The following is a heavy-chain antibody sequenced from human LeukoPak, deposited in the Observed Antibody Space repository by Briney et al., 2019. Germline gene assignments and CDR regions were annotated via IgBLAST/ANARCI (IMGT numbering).Heavy chain of an antibody. Sequence: PGGSLRLSCAASGFTFSSYGMHWVRQAPGKGLEWVAVISYDGSNKYYADSVKGRFTISRDNSKNTLYLQMNSLRAEDTAVYYCAKSYYYDSSGYGPRGRYYYYGMDVWGQGTTVTVSS. CDR3: AKSYYYDSSGYGPRGRYYYYGMDV. J-gene: IGHJ6*02. D-gene: IGHD3-22*01. CDR1: GFTFSSYG. CDR2: ISYDGSNK. V-gene: IGHV3-30*18.